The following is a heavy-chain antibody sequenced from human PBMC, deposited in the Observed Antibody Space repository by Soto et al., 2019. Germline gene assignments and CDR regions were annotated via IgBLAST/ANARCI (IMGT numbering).Heavy chain of an antibody. D-gene: IGHD4-17*01. CDR3: AHPRGYGVFDAYDI. CDR1: GFTFSTYA. CDR2: LTPSGGET. Sequence: HPSETLRLSCVASGFTFSTYAMSWVRQAPGKGLEWVSALTPSGGETYYADSVKGRFTISRDNSMNALYLQMNSLRIEDTAVYYCAHPRGYGVFDAYDIWGQGTMVTVSS. V-gene: IGHV3-23*01. J-gene: IGHJ3*02.